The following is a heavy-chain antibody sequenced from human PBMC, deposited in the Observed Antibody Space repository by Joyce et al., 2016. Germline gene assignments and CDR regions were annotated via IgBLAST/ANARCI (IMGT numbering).Heavy chain of an antibody. CDR2: ILPGDSGT. CDR1: GYSFTSYW. CDR3: ARGYSNAWDFDS. D-gene: IGHD6-19*01. V-gene: IGHV5-51*01. Sequence: EVQLLQSRAEVKKPGESLKISCKGSGYSFTSYWIAWVRQMPGKGLEWMGIILPGDSGTRYSPSFQGQVTISADKSIRTAYLQWSSLKASDTAMYYCARGYSNAWDFDSWGQGTLVSVSS. J-gene: IGHJ4*02.